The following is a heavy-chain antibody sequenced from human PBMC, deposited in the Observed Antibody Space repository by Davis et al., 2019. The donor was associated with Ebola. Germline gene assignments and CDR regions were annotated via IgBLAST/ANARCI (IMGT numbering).Heavy chain of an antibody. CDR3: ARGWLRGGMEV. CDR2: TYYSSKWYN. D-gene: IGHD5-12*01. V-gene: IGHV6-1*01. J-gene: IGHJ6*04. CDR1: GDSVSGNSGG. Sequence: HSQTLSLTCAISGDSVSGNSGGWNWIRQSPSRGLEWLGRTYYSSKWYNDYAVSVKGRITINPETSKNQFSLQLNSVTPEDTAVYYCARGWLRGGMEVWGKGTTVTVSS.